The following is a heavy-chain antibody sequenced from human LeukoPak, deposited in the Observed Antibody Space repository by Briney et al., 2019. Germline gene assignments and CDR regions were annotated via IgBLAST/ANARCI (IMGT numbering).Heavy chain of an antibody. D-gene: IGHD2-15*01. CDR2: INHSGST. Sequence: SETLSLTCAVYGGSFSGYYWSRIRQPPGKGLEWIGEINHSGSTNYNPSLKSRVTISVDTSKNQFSLKLSSVTAADTAVYYCARSHDYDIVVVVAATRGGWFDPWGQGTLVTVSS. J-gene: IGHJ5*02. CDR3: ARSHDYDIVVVVAATRGGWFDP. V-gene: IGHV4-34*01. CDR1: GGSFSGYY.